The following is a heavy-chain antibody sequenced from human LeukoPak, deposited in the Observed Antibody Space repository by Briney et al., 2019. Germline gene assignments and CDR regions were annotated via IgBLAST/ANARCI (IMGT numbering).Heavy chain of an antibody. V-gene: IGHV3-33*01. D-gene: IGHD2-2*01. CDR3: ARVVGCSSTWYYDH. CDR1: GFAFSNYG. J-gene: IGHJ4*02. CDR2: IWSDGTNE. Sequence: GGSLRLSCAASGFAFSNYGMHWVRQAPGKGLEWMALIWSDGTNEKYADSVKGRFTISRDNSKNTLYLQMNSLRAEDTAVYYCARVVGCSSTWYYDHWGQGTLVTVSS.